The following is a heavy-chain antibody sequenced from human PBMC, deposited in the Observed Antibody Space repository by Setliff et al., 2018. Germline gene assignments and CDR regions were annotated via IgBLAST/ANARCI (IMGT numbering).Heavy chain of an antibody. CDR3: ARSATLEWFIIDY. CDR2: VSSSGST. Sequence: PSETLSLTCTVSGGSISTYYWSWIRQSAGKGLEWIGRVSSSGSTNYNLSLKSRVTMSLDTSNNQVSLNLTSVTAAATAVYSWARSATLEWFIIDYWGQGTLGTSPQ. CDR1: GGSISTYY. J-gene: IGHJ4*02. D-gene: IGHD3-3*01. V-gene: IGHV4-4*07.